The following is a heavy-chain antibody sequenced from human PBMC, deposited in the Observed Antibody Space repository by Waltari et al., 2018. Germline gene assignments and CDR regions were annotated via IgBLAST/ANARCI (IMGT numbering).Heavy chain of an antibody. J-gene: IGHJ4*02. V-gene: IGHV3-7*01. CDR1: GFTFRSNW. CDR3: AGDKY. CDR2: INQDGSKK. Sequence: EVQLVESGGGLVQPGGSLRLSCASSGFTFRSNWMTWVRQGPGEGLGEVANINQDGSKKDYVDSVKGRFTISRDNAKNSLYLQMNSLRAEDTAVYYCAGDKYWGQGTLVTVSS.